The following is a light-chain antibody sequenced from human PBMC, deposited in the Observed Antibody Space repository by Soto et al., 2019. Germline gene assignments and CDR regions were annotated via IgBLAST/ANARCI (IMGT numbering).Light chain of an antibody. CDR2: DVS. CDR3: SSYTISSPHVV. V-gene: IGLV2-14*01. CDR1: SSDVGGYNY. J-gene: IGLJ2*01. Sequence: QSALTQPASVSGSPGQSITISCTGTSSDVGGYNYVSWYQQHPGKAPKLMIYDVSNRPSGVSNRFFGSKSGNTASLTISGLQAEDEADYYCSSYTISSPHVVFGGGTKVTVL.